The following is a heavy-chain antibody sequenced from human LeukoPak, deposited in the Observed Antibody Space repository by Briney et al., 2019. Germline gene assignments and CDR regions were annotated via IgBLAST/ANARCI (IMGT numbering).Heavy chain of an antibody. D-gene: IGHD3-22*01. Sequence: APVKVSCKASGYTFTSYDINWVRQATGQGLEWMGWMNPNSGNTGYAQKFQGRVTITRNTSISTAYMELSSLRSEDTAVYYCARGYYDSGGYYYYYYGMDVWGQGTTVTVSS. V-gene: IGHV1-8*03. J-gene: IGHJ6*02. CDR2: MNPNSGNT. CDR1: GYTFTSYD. CDR3: ARGYYDSGGYYYYYYGMDV.